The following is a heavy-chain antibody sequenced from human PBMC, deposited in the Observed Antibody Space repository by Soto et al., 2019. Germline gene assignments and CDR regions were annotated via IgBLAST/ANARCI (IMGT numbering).Heavy chain of an antibody. Sequence: GGSLRLSCAASGFTFRDYYMTWLRQAPGKGLEWVAVISYDGSNKYYADSVKGRFTISRDNSKNTLYLQMNSLRAEDTAVYYCAKTPGYCISTSCYDERDYYYYGMDVWGQGTTVTVSS. D-gene: IGHD2-2*01. CDR3: AKTPGYCISTSCYDERDYYYYGMDV. J-gene: IGHJ6*02. CDR2: ISYDGSNK. CDR1: GFTFRDYY. V-gene: IGHV3-30*18.